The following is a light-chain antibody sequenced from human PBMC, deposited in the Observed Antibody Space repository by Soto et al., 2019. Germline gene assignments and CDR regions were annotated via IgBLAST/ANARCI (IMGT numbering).Light chain of an antibody. CDR2: LGS. Sequence: DIVMTQSPLSLPVTPGEPASISCRSSQSLLHSNGYNYLDWYLQKPGQSPQLLIYLGSNRASGVPDRFSGSGSGTDFTLKISRVEAEDVGVYYCMQALQTPMLTFGGGIKVEIK. J-gene: IGKJ4*01. CDR3: MQALQTPMLT. V-gene: IGKV2-28*01. CDR1: QSLLHSNGYNY.